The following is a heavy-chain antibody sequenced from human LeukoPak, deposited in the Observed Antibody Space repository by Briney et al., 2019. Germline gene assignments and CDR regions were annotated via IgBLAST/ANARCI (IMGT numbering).Heavy chain of an antibody. D-gene: IGHD3-10*01. CDR1: GGTFISYA. CDR2: IIPIFGTA. CDR3: ARVPLPYYYGSGSYRPPYYFDY. V-gene: IGHV1-69*05. Sequence: SVKVSCKASGGTFISYAISWVRQAPGQGLEWMGGIIPIFGTANYAQKFQGRVTITTDESTSTAYMELSSLRSEDTAVYYCARVPLPYYYGSGSYRPPYYFDYWGQRTLVTVSS. J-gene: IGHJ4*02.